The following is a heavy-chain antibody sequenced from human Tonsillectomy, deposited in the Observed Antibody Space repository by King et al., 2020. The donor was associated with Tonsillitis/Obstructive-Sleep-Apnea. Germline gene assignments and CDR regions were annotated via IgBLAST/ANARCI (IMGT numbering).Heavy chain of an antibody. CDR1: GGSISSYY. CDR3: ARRVRLGMEEIDAFDI. J-gene: IGHJ3*02. CDR2: IYYSGST. D-gene: IGHD3-16*01. Sequence: VQLQESGPGLVKPSETLSLTCTVSGGSISSYYWSWIRQPPGKGLEWIGYIYYSGSTNYNPSLKSRVTISVDTSKNQFSLKLSSVTAADTAVYYCARRVRLGMEEIDAFDIWGQGTMVTVSS. V-gene: IGHV4-59*08.